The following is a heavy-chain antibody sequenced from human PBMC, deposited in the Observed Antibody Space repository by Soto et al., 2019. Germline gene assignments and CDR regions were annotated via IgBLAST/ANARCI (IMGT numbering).Heavy chain of an antibody. J-gene: IGHJ4*02. CDR3: VKSRGGNNFDFFD. Sequence: PGVSLRLSCSASGFTFSSYAMHWVRQAPGKGLEYVSGVRGNGDPPFYADSVKGRFTISRDNSKNTLYLQMSSLSADDTAVYYCVKSRGGNNFDFFDWGQGALVTVSS. CDR1: GFTFSSYA. D-gene: IGHD5-12*01. V-gene: IGHV3-64D*06. CDR2: VRGNGDPP.